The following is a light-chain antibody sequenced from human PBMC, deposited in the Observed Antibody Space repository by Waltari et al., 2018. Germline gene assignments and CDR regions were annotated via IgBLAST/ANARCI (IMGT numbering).Light chain of an antibody. J-gene: IGLJ7*01. V-gene: IGLV1-51*02. CDR2: ENS. CDR1: SSNIGNNY. CDR3: GTWDSSLSGAV. Sequence: QSVLTQPPSVSAAPGQRVTISSSGGSSNIGNNYVTWYRQFPGTAPKLLIYENSERPSGIPGRFSGSKSGTSATLDITGLQAGDEAVYYCGTWDSSLSGAVFGGGTHLTVL.